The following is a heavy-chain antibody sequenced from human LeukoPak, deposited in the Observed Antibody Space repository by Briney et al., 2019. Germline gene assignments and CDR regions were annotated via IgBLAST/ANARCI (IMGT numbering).Heavy chain of an antibody. V-gene: IGHV3-49*04. CDR3: TPYRSSSYFQQ. CDR1: GFTFGGYA. Sequence: TGRSLRLSCTAYGFTFGGYAMSWVRQAPGKGLEWVGFIRSKAYGGTTEYAASVKGRFTISRDDSKSIAYLQMNSLKTEDTVVYYSTPYRSSSYFQQWGQGTLVTVSS. J-gene: IGHJ1*01. D-gene: IGHD6-6*01. CDR2: IRSKAYGGTT.